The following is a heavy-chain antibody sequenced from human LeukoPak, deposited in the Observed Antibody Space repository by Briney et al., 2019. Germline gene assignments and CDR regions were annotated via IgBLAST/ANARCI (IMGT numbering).Heavy chain of an antibody. CDR1: GGSVSGYY. CDR2: IYHSGST. V-gene: IGHV4-38-2*02. CDR3: AARYSSSSAFDY. J-gene: IGHJ4*02. Sequence: SDTLSLICTVSGGSVSGYYWGWIRQPPGKGLEWIGSIYHSGSTYYNPSLKSRVTISVDTSKNQFSLKLSSVTAADTAVYYCAARYSSSSAFDYWGQGTLVTVSS. D-gene: IGHD6-6*01.